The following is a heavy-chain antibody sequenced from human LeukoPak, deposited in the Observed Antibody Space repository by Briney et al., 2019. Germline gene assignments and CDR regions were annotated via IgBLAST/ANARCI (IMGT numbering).Heavy chain of an antibody. D-gene: IGHD1-20*01. CDR2: INPKSAVT. J-gene: IGHJ4*02. CDR1: GYTFTDYW. CDR3: ARDNFEKKFDF. Sequence: ALVKVSCKASGYTFTDYWMHWVRQAPGQGLEWMGWINPKSAVTTYAQKFQARVTMTRDTSISTVYMELSWLTSDDTAVYYCARDNFEKKFDFWGQGTLVTVSS. V-gene: IGHV1-2*02.